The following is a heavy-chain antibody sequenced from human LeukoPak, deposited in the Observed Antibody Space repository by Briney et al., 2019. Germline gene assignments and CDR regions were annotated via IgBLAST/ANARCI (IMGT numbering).Heavy chain of an antibody. Sequence: SAALYLTCAAAGGSLRGYYWTWIRQPPGKGLEWIGEINHSGSANYNPSLKSRVTISLDTSKSQFSLKLSSVTAADTAVYYCARGQGTVTTHWGQGTLVTVSS. CDR2: INHSGSA. CDR1: GGSLRGYY. D-gene: IGHD4-17*01. CDR3: ARGQGTVTTH. V-gene: IGHV4-34*01. J-gene: IGHJ4*02.